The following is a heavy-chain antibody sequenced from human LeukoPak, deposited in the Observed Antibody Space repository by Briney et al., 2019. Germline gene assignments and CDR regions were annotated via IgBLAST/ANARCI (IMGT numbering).Heavy chain of an antibody. D-gene: IGHD1-26*01. CDR3: ARPEYSGSYYNLDY. V-gene: IGHV3-30-3*01. Sequence: PGGSLRLSCAASGFTFSSYVMHWVRQAPGKGLEWVAVISYDGSNKYYADSVKGRFTISRDNSKNTLYLQMNSLRAEDTAVYYCARPEYSGSYYNLDYWGQGTLVTVSS. J-gene: IGHJ4*02. CDR1: GFTFSSYV. CDR2: ISYDGSNK.